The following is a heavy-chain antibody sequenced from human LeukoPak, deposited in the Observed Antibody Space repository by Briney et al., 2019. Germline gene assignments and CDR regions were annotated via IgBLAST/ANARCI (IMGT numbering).Heavy chain of an antibody. V-gene: IGHV3-66*02. CDR3: ARQRDGYNSDPFDI. CDR2: IYTGDRT. Sequence: HSGRSLRLSCAASGFTFSSYGMSWVRQAPGKGLEWVSVIYTGDRTDYADPVKGRFTVSRDNSKNTMYLQMNSLKTEDTALYYCARQRDGYNSDPFDIWGQGTMVTVFS. D-gene: IGHD5-24*01. CDR1: GFTFSSYG. J-gene: IGHJ3*02.